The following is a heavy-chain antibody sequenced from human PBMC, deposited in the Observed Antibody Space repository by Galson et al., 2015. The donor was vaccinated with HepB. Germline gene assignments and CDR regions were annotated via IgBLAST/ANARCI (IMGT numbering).Heavy chain of an antibody. CDR3: ARDAHSYSSGWYYFDY. V-gene: IGHV3-33*01. Sequence: SLRLSCAASGFTFSSYGMHWVRQAPGKGLEWVAVIWYDGSNKYYADSVKGRFTISRDNSKNTLYLQMNSLRAEDTAVYYCARDAHSYSSGWYYFDYWGQGTLVTVSS. J-gene: IGHJ4*02. D-gene: IGHD6-19*01. CDR1: GFTFSSYG. CDR2: IWYDGSNK.